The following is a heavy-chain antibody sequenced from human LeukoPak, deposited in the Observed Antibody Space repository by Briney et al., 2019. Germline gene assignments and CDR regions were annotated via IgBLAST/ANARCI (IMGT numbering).Heavy chain of an antibody. CDR1: GYTLTELS. CDR3: ATGGRGLVYYYYGMDV. CDR2: FDPEDGET. V-gene: IGHV1-24*01. J-gene: IGHJ6*04. D-gene: IGHD2-15*01. Sequence: ASVKVSCKVSGYTLTELSMHWVRQAPGKGLEWMGGFDPEDGETIYAQKFQGRVTMTEDTSTDTAYKELSSLRSEDTAVYYCATGGRGLVYYYYGMDVWGKGTTVTVSS.